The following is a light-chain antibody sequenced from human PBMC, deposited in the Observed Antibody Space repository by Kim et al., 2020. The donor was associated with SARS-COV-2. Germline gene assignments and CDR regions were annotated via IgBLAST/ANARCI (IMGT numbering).Light chain of an antibody. J-gene: IGLJ1*01. CDR3: QVWDSSSGYV. CDR2: YDT. CDR1: NIGRKS. Sequence: VAPGKTARITRGGNNIGRKSVHWYQQKPGQAPVLAIYYDTDRPSGIPERFSGSNSGNTATLTISRVEAGDEADYYCQVWDSSSGYVFGTGTRSPS. V-gene: IGLV3-21*04.